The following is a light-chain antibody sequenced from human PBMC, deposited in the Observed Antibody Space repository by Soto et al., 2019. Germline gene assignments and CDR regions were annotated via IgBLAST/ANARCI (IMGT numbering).Light chain of an antibody. CDR3: QHYGSSTGT. CDR2: GAS. J-gene: IGKJ2*01. V-gene: IGKV3-20*01. CDR1: QSVASNH. Sequence: EIVLTQSPGTVSLSPGERATLSCRASQSVASNHLAWYQQQPGQAPRLLIYGASIRATGIPDRFSGSGSGTDFTLNISRLEPEDFAVYYCQHYGSSTGTFGPGTKMEIK.